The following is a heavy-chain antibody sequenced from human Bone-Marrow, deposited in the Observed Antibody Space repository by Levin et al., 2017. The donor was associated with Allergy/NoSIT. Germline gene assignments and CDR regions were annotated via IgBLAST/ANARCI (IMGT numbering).Heavy chain of an antibody. CDR1: GFTFSSYG. D-gene: IGHD6-19*01. CDR3: AKGHIIAVAGTDNFDY. J-gene: IGHJ4*02. Sequence: PGGSLRLSCAASGFTFSSYGMHWVRQAPGKGLEWVAVISYDGSNKYYADSVKGRFTISRDNSKNTLYLQMNSLRAEDTAVYYCAKGHIIAVAGTDNFDYWGQGTLVTVSS. V-gene: IGHV3-30*18. CDR2: ISYDGSNK.